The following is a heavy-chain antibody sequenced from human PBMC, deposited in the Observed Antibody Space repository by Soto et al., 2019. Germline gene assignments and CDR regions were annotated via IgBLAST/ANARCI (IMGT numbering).Heavy chain of an antibody. J-gene: IGHJ4*02. CDR1: GFTFSDYF. V-gene: IGHV3-11*06. D-gene: IGHD3-3*01. CDR2: INNDATYR. CDR3: GKGDTIFGVVDD. Sequence: PLRLSCAGSGFTFSDYFITWIRQAPGKGLEWISYINNDATYRKYADSVKGRFTVSRDNAKNSVFLQMNSLRPEDTALYYCGKGDTIFGVVDDWGPGTLVTVSS.